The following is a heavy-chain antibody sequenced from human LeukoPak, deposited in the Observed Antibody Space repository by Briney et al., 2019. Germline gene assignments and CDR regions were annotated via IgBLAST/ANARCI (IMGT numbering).Heavy chain of an antibody. J-gene: IGHJ4*02. CDR3: ARVMTGWELPGY. V-gene: IGHV1-2*02. D-gene: IGHD1-26*01. CDR2: INPNSGGT. CDR1: GYTFTGYY. Sequence: ASVKVSCKASGYTFTGYYMHWVRQAPGQGLEWMGWINPNSGGTNYAQKFQGRVTMTRDTSISTACMELSRLRSDDTAVYYCARVMTGWELPGYWGQGTLVTVSS.